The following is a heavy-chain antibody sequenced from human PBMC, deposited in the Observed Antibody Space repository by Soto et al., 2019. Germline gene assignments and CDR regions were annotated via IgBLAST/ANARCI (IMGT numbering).Heavy chain of an antibody. J-gene: IGHJ4*02. CDR2: IYYSGST. D-gene: IGHD2-21*02. Sequence: QVQLQASGPGLVKPSQTLSLTCTVSGGSISSGGSYWSWIRQHPGKGLEWIGYIYYSGSTDYNPSLKSRVTKSGATSKTQVCLKLSSVTAADTAVYYCDRVRVVRRVVTAFAYWVQGAPVTVFS. CDR1: GGSISSGGSY. CDR3: DRVRVVRRVVTAFAY. V-gene: IGHV4-31*03.